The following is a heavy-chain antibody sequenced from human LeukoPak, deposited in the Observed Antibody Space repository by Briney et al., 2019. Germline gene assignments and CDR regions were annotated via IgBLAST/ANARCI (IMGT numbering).Heavy chain of an antibody. CDR3: ARLGYDILTGYYNHFDY. V-gene: IGHV5-10-1*01. CDR2: IDPSDSYT. CDR1: GYSFTSYW. Sequence: GESLKISCKGSGYSFTSYWISWVRQMPGKGLEWMGRIDPSDSYTNYSPSFQGHVTISADKSISTAYLQWSSLKASVTAMYYCARLGYDILTGYYNHFDYWGQGTLVTVSS. D-gene: IGHD3-9*01. J-gene: IGHJ4*02.